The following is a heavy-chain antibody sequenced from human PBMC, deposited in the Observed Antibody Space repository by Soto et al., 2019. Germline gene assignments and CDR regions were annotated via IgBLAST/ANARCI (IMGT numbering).Heavy chain of an antibody. D-gene: IGHD3-3*01. CDR1: GFTFSSYS. Sequence: GGSLRLSCAASGFTFSSYSMNWVRQAPGKGLEWVSYISSSSSTIYYADSVKGRFTISRDNAKNSLYLQMNSLRAEDTAVYYCARTDFWSGYYSGYFFDYWGQGTLVTVSS. CDR2: ISSSSSTI. CDR3: ARTDFWSGYYSGYFFDY. J-gene: IGHJ4*02. V-gene: IGHV3-48*01.